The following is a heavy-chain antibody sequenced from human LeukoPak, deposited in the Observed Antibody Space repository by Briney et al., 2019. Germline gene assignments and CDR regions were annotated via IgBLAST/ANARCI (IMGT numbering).Heavy chain of an antibody. V-gene: IGHV3-23*01. CDR3: AKDLYCSSTSCSLFDY. Sequence: GGSLSLSCAASGFTLSCYAMRWVGPAPGGGREGGLALSGSGGSTYYADSVKGRFTISRDNSKNTLYLQMNSLRAEDTAVYYCAKDLYCSSTSCSLFDYWGQGTLVTVSS. J-gene: IGHJ4*02. CDR1: GFTLSCYA. CDR2: LSGSGGST. D-gene: IGHD2-2*01.